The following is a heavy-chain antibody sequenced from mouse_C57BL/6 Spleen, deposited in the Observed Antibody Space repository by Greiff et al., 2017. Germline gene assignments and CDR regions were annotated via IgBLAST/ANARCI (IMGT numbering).Heavy chain of an antibody. J-gene: IGHJ2*01. V-gene: IGHV5-17*01. CDR2: ISSGSSTI. CDR3: ARNWFDY. CDR1: GFTFSDYG. Sequence: DVMLVESGGGLVKPGGSLKLSCAASGFTFSDYGMHWVRQAPEKGLEWVAYISSGSSTIYFADTVKGRFTISRDNAKNTLCLQMTSLRSEDTAMYYCARNWFDYWGQGTTLTVSS.